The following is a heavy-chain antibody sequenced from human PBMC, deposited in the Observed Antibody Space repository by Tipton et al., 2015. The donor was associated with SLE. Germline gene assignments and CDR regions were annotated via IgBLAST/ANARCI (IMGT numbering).Heavy chain of an antibody. CDR2: IYYSGST. CDR3: AGYTSGWYNGPDY. Sequence: TLSLTCTVSGGSISSSSYYWGWIRQPPGKGLEWIGSIYYSGSTYYTPSLKSRVSISVDTSKNQFSLRLNSVTAADTAVYYCAGYTSGWYNGPDYWGQETLVTVSS. D-gene: IGHD6-19*01. CDR1: GGSISSSSYY. J-gene: IGHJ4*02. V-gene: IGHV4-39*01.